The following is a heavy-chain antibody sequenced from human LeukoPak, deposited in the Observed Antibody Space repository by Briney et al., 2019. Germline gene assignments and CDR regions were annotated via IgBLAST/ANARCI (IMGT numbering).Heavy chain of an antibody. CDR1: GYTFTTYY. CDR3: SRSARRSDSGDYSDG. V-gene: IGHV1-46*01. J-gene: IGHJ4*02. Sequence: EASVKVSCKESGYTFTTYYMHWVRQAPGQGLEWMGIINPNGGSTSYAQKFQGRVTMTSDMSTSTVYMELSSLRSDDTAVDYCSRSARRSDSGDYSDGWGQGSLVT. D-gene: IGHD6-25*01. CDR2: INPNGGST.